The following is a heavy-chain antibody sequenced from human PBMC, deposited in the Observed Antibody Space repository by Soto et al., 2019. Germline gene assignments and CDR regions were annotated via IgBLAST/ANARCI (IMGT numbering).Heavy chain of an antibody. CDR3: ARSGYGSGSYYNSH. J-gene: IGHJ4*02. D-gene: IGHD3-10*01. CDR2: INHSGST. V-gene: IGHV4-34*01. CDR1: GGSFSGYY. Sequence: QVQLQQWGAGLLKPSETLSLTCAVYGGSFSGYYWSWIRQPPGKGLEWIGEINHSGSTNYNPSLKSRVTISVDTSKNQVSLKLSSVTAADTAVYYCARSGYGSGSYYNSHWGQGTLVTVSS.